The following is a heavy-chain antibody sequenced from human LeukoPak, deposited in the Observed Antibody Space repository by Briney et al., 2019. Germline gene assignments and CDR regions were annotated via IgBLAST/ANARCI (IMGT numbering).Heavy chain of an antibody. D-gene: IGHD4-11*01. Sequence: GGSLRLSCAASGFTFSSYSMNWVRQAPGKGLEWVSHITASGTAMFYADSVKGRFTISRDNSKNTLYLQMNSLRAEDTAVYYCARDSLDSTASADYFSQGTLVTVSS. J-gene: IGHJ4*02. CDR3: ARDSLDSTASADY. V-gene: IGHV3-48*01. CDR1: GFTFSSYS. CDR2: ITASGTAM.